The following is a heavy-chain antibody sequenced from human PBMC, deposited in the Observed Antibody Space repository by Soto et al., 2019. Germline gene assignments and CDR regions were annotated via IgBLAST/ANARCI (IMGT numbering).Heavy chain of an antibody. CDR3: LRHDCLDP. J-gene: IGHJ5*02. CDR1: GFTVSVDS. CDR2: FYNTGFI. D-gene: IGHD1-1*01. V-gene: IGHV3-53*01. Sequence: EVQLVESGGGLIQPGGSLRLSCAASGFTVSVDSMIWVRQAPGKGLEWVSLFYNTGFIHYADSVKGRFTISRDNSKSILYLPLNGRRAEDTAVYFCLRHDCLDPWGQGTLVTLSS.